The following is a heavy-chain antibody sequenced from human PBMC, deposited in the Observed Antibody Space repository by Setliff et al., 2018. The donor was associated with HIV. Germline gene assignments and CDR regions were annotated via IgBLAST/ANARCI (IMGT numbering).Heavy chain of an antibody. CDR2: VNQSGDT. J-gene: IGHJ5*02. V-gene: IGHV4-34*01. CDR3: ASRIYYYDSNNFLREEGFDP. Sequence: SETLSLTCAVYNESLSEYYWSWIRQPPGKRLEWIGEVNQSGDTKSNPSLKSRVTISVDTSKKQFSLKLTFVTAADTAVYYCASRIYYYDSNNFLREEGFDPWGQGTLVTVSS. D-gene: IGHD3-22*01. CDR1: NESLSEYY.